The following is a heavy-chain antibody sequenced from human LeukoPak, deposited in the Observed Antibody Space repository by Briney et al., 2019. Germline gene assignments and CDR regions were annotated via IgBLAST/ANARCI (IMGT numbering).Heavy chain of an antibody. J-gene: IGHJ4*02. CDR2: IYTSGST. V-gene: IGHV4-4*07. D-gene: IGHD1-26*01. Sequence: SETLSLTCTVSGGSISSYYWSWIRQPAGKGLEWIGRIYTSGSTNYNPSLKSRVTMSVDTSKNQFSLKLSSVTAADTAVYCCARGLVGGGSYYFDYWGQGTLVTVSS. CDR3: ARGLVGGGSYYFDY. CDR1: GGSISSYY.